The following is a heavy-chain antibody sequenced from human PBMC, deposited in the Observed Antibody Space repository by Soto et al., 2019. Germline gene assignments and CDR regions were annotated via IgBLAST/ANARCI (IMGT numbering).Heavy chain of an antibody. CDR3: AKEGGYCTNGVCHYGMDV. V-gene: IGHV3-30*18. CDR2: ISYDGSNK. CDR1: GFTFSSYG. J-gene: IGHJ6*02. Sequence: QVQLVESGGGVVQPGRSLRLSCAASGFTFSSYGMHWVRQAPGKGLEWVAVISYDGSNKYYADSVKGRFTISRDNSKNMLYLQMNSLRAEDTAVYYCAKEGGYCTNGVCHYGMDVWGQGTTVTVSS. D-gene: IGHD2-8*01.